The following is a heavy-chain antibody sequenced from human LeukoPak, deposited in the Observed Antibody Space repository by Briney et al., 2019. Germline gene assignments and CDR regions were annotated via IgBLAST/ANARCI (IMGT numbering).Heavy chain of an antibody. J-gene: IGHJ5*02. CDR1: GGSFSGYY. D-gene: IGHD3-22*01. Sequence: PSETLSLTCAVYGGSFSGYYWSWIRQPPGKGLEWIGEINHSGSTNYNPSLKSRVTISVDTSKNQFSLKLSSVTAADTAVYYCARGFYDSSGRITEGYNWFDPWGQGTLVTVSS. CDR2: INHSGST. V-gene: IGHV4-34*01. CDR3: ARGFYDSSGRITEGYNWFDP.